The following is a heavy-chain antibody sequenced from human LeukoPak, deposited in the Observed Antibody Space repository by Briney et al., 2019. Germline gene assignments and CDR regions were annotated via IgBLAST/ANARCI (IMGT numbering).Heavy chain of an antibody. Sequence: ASVEVSCKASGGTFSSYAISWVRQAPGQGLEWMGRIIPILGIANYAQKFQGRVTITADKSTSTAYMELSSLRSEDTAVYYCAREEGDLRGYYFDYWGQGTLVTVSS. J-gene: IGHJ4*02. D-gene: IGHD2-21*02. V-gene: IGHV1-69*04. CDR3: AREEGDLRGYYFDY. CDR2: IIPILGIA. CDR1: GGTFSSYA.